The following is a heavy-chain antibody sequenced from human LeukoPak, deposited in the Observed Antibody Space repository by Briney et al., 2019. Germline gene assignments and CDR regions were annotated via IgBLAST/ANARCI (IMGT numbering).Heavy chain of an antibody. CDR3: ARVLAVAGRANYYMDV. D-gene: IGHD6-19*01. Sequence: PSETLSLTCTVSGGSISSYYWSWIRQPPGKGLERIGYIYYSGSTNYNPSLKSRVTISVDTSKNQFSLKLSSVTAADTAVYYCARVLAVAGRANYYMDVWGKGTTVTISS. CDR2: IYYSGST. J-gene: IGHJ6*03. CDR1: GGSISSYY. V-gene: IGHV4-59*01.